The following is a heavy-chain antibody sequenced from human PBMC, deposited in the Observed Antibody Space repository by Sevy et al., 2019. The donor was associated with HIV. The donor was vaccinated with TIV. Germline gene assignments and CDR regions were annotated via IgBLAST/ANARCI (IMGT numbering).Heavy chain of an antibody. CDR1: GYIFTNYP. J-gene: IGHJ4*02. CDR2: IRTSNRET. D-gene: IGHD3-22*01. V-gene: IGHV1-18*01. CDR3: ARDSDGSSHYYLDYFDY. Sequence: AAVKVSCKASGYIFTNYPICWVGQAPGQGLEWMGCIRTSNRETKYTQKLQGRAIMTTDTSTSTVYMDLRNLRSDDTALYYCARDSDGSSHYYLDYFDYWGQGTPVTVSS.